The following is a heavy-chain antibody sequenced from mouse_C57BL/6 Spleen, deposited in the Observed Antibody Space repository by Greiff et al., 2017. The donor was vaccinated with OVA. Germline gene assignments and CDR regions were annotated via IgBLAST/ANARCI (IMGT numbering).Heavy chain of an antibody. Sequence: QVQLKQSGAELARPGASVKLSCKASGYTFTSYGISWVKQRTGQGLEWIGEIYPRSGNTYYNEKFKGKATLTADKSSSTAYMELRSLTSEDSAVYFCATLNYVDYWGQGTTLTVSS. V-gene: IGHV1-81*01. CDR3: ATLNYVDY. CDR1: GYTFTSYG. CDR2: IYPRSGNT. J-gene: IGHJ2*01.